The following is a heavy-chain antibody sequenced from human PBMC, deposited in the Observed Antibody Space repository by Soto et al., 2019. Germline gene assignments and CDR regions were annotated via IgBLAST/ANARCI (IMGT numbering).Heavy chain of an antibody. Sequence: SETLSLTCAVYGGSFSGYYWSWIRQPPGKGLEWIGEINHSGSTNYNPSLKSRVTISVDTSKNQFSLKLSSVTAADTAVYYCPRGAYYDSSVYPARYYYYGMDVWGQGTTVTVSS. CDR1: GGSFSGYY. J-gene: IGHJ6*02. V-gene: IGHV4-34*01. CDR2: INHSGST. D-gene: IGHD3-22*01. CDR3: PRGAYYDSSVYPARYYYYGMDV.